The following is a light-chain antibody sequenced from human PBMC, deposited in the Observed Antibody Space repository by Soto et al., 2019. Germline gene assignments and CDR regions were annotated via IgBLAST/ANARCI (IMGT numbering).Light chain of an antibody. CDR2: DAS. CDR1: QGISSA. CDR3: HQYDNLPQT. J-gene: IGKJ3*01. Sequence: IQLTQSPSSLSASVGDRVTITCRASQGISSALAWYQQKPGKPPKLLIYDASNLQTGVPSRFSGSGSGTDFTFTISSLQPEDIATYFCHQYDNLPQTFGPGTKVDIK. V-gene: IGKV1-33*01.